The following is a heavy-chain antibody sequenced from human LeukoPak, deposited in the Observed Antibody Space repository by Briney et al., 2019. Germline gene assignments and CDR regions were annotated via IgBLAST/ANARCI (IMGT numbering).Heavy chain of an antibody. D-gene: IGHD6-19*01. CDR2: IWYDGSNT. J-gene: IGHJ4*02. Sequence: GRSLRLSCAASGFTLSTYGMHWVRQAPGRGLEWVAVIWYDGSNTFYADSVQGRFTISRDNSKNSVYLQMNSLRVEDTAVYYCARDTTVGGPVTFDCWGQGALVTVSS. V-gene: IGHV3-33*01. CDR3: ARDTTVGGPVTFDC. CDR1: GFTLSTYG.